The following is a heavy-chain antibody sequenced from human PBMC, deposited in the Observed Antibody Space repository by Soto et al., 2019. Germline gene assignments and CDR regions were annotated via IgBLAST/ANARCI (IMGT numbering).Heavy chain of an antibody. Sequence: ASVKVSCKASGGTFSSDPISWVRQAPGQGLEWMGGIIPISATTDYAHKFQGRVTIIADESTSTVYVELNGLRSEDSAVYYCARGGAEAPSFDFWGQGTLVTVSS. CDR3: ARGGAEAPSFDF. J-gene: IGHJ4*02. CDR2: IIPISATT. D-gene: IGHD3-16*01. V-gene: IGHV1-69*13. CDR1: GGTFSSDP.